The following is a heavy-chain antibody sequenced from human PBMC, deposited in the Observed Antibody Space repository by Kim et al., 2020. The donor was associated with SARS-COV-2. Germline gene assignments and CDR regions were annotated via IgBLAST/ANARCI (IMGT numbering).Heavy chain of an antibody. CDR3: ARVKSVWYGYVNWFDP. CDR1: GCSISSYY. D-gene: IGHD6-19*01. V-gene: IGHV4-59*13. CDR2: IYYSGST. Sequence: SETLSLTCTVSGCSISSYYWSWIRQPPGKGLEWIGYIYYSGSTNYNPSLKSRVTISVDTSKNQFSLQLSSVPAADTAVYYCARVKSVWYGYVNWFDPWC. J-gene: IGHJ5*02.